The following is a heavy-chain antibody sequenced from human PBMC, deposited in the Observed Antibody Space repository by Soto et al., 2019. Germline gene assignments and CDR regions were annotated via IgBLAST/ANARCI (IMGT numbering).Heavy chain of an antibody. J-gene: IGHJ6*02. Sequence: ASVKVSCTVSGYTLTELSMHWVRQAPGKGLEWMGGFDPEDGETIYAQKFQGRVTMTEDTSTDTAYMELSSLRSEDTAVYYCATPMGQQLILGLYYGMDVWGQGTTVTVSS. CDR2: FDPEDGET. CDR1: GYTLTELS. CDR3: ATPMGQQLILGLYYGMDV. V-gene: IGHV1-24*01. D-gene: IGHD6-13*01.